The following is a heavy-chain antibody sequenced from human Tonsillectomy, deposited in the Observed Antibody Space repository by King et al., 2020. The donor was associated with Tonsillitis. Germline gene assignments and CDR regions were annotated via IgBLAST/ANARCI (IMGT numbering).Heavy chain of an antibody. CDR3: ARDLYSSALYYFDY. V-gene: IGHV3-33*05. CDR2: ISYDGSNK. Sequence: VQLVESGGGVVQPGRSLRLSCAASGFTFSSYGMHWVRQAPGKGLEWVAVISYDGSNKYYVDSVKGRFTISRDNSKKTLYLKMNSLRAEYTAVYYCARDLYSSALYYFDYWGQGTLVTVSS. J-gene: IGHJ4*02. D-gene: IGHD6-25*01. CDR1: GFTFSSYG.